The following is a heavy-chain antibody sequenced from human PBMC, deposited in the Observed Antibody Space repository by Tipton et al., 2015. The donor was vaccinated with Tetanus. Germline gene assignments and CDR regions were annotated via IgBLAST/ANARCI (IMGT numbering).Heavy chain of an antibody. D-gene: IGHD4-17*01. V-gene: IGHV4-59*01. J-gene: IGHJ4*02. CDR2: ISHSGSA. CDR3: ARSYGDTFLFRLDY. Sequence: QLVQSGPEVKPSETVSLTCTVSGGSINDYYWGWIRQPPGMGLEWIGHISHSGSASYNPSLKSRVTISLDTSKNQFSLTLRSVTAADTAVYYCARSYGDTFLFRLDYWGQGALVTVSS. CDR1: GGSINDYY.